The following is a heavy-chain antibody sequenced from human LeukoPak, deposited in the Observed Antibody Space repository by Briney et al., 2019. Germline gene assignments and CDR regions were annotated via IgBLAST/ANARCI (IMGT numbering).Heavy chain of an antibody. J-gene: IGHJ4*02. CDR1: GGSFSGYY. Sequence: SETLSLTCAVYGGSFSGYYWSWIRQPPGMGLEWIGEINHSGETKFNPSLKSRVAMSVDTSKNQFSLELRSVTAADTAVYYCARGQWLDNSWGQGTLVTVSS. V-gene: IGHV4-34*01. D-gene: IGHD6-19*01. CDR3: ARGQWLDNS. CDR2: INHSGET.